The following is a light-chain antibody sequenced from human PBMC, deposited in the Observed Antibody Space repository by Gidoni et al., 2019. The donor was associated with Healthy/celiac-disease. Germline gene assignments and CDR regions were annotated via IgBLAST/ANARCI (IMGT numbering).Light chain of an antibody. Sequence: DIQMTQSPSSRSASVGDRVTITCQASQDISNYLYWYQQKPGKAPKLLIYDASNLETGVPSRFSGSGSGTDFTFTISSLQPEDIATYYCQQYDNLPFTFGPGTKVDIK. J-gene: IGKJ3*01. CDR3: QQYDNLPFT. CDR1: QDISNY. CDR2: DAS. V-gene: IGKV1-33*01.